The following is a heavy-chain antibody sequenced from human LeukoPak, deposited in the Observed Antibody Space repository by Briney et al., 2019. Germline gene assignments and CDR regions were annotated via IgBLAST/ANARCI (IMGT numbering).Heavy chain of an antibody. V-gene: IGHV3-15*01. CDR1: GFTFSNAW. Sequence: PGGSLRLSCAASGFTFSNAWMSWVRQAPGKGLEWVGRIKSKTDGGTTDYAAPVKGRFTISRDDSKNTLYLQMNSLKTEDTAVYYCAKDTKYYYDSSGYLVGGAFDIWGQGTMVTVSS. J-gene: IGHJ3*02. D-gene: IGHD3-22*01. CDR3: AKDTKYYYDSSGYLVGGAFDI. CDR2: IKSKTDGGTT.